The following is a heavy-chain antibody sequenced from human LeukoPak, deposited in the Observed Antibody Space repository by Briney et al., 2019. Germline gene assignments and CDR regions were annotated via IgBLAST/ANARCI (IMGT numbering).Heavy chain of an antibody. CDR1: LVALTLER. Sequence: GGTLRLSCAAALVALTLERRPSGAQAPGKGLVWVSRISSGGTSRSYADSVEGRFTISRHDAKNTLYLQMDSLRDEHAAVVFCEPLQNVGPVLAGWGQGTLVTVSS. J-gene: IGHJ4*02. CDR2: ISSGGTSR. V-gene: IGHV3-74*01. CDR3: EPLQNVGPVLAG. D-gene: IGHD6-13*01.